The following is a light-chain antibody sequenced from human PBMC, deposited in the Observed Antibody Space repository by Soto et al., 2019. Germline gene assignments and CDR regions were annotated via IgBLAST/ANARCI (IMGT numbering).Light chain of an antibody. J-gene: IGKJ4*01. V-gene: IGKV3-15*01. CDR2: VAS. CDR1: QSVSSN. Sequence: EIVMTQSPATLSVSPGERATLSCRASQSVSSNLAWYQHKPGQTPKLLIYVASTRATGIPARFSGSGSGTECTLTISSLQSEDFAVYYCQQYNVWPLTFGGGTKVEFK. CDR3: QQYNVWPLT.